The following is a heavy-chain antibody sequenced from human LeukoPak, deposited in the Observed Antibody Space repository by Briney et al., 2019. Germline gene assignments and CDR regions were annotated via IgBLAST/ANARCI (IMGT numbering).Heavy chain of an antibody. CDR1: GYTFIDYG. D-gene: IGHD4-23*01. Sequence: GASVKVSCKASGYTFIDYGISWVRQAPGQGPEWMGWISTYNGNTNYAQKFQGRVTMTTDTSTNTAYMELRSLKSDDTALHYCARRGDPEYGGKVSLDWGQGTLVTVSS. V-gene: IGHV1-18*01. J-gene: IGHJ4*02. CDR3: ARRGDPEYGGKVSLD. CDR2: ISTYNGNT.